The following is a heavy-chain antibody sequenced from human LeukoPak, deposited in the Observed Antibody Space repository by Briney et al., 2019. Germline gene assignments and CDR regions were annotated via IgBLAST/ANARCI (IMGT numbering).Heavy chain of an antibody. V-gene: IGHV1-2*02. J-gene: IGHJ5*02. D-gene: IGHD3-10*01. CDR3: ARDPGTVVRGVIRDYIGLDWFDP. CDR2: ISPNSGGT. Sequence: ASVKVSCKASGYTFTGYYMHWVRQAPGQGLEWMGWISPNSGGTNYAQKFQGRVTMTRDTSISTAYMELSRLRSDDTAVYYCARDPGTVVRGVIRDYIGLDWFDPWGQGTLVTVSS. CDR1: GYTFTGYY.